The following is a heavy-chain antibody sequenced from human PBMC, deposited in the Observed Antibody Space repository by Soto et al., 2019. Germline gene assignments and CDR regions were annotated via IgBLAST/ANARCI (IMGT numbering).Heavy chain of an antibody. Sequence: GSLKISCKGSGYSFTRNWIGWVRQMPGKGLEWMGIIYPSDSGTRYSPSFQGQVTISADKSISTAYLQWSSLKSSDTAMYYCARSPGAKFDYWGQGTLVTVSS. CDR3: ARSPGAKFDY. V-gene: IGHV5-51*01. CDR2: IYPSDSGT. D-gene: IGHD1-26*01. CDR1: GYSFTRNW. J-gene: IGHJ4*02.